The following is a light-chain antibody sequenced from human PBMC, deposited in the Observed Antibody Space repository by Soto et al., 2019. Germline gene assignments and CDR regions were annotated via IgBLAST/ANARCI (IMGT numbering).Light chain of an antibody. CDR1: SSNIGAGYD. J-gene: IGLJ3*02. CDR2: GSN. Sequence: QLVLTQPPSVSGAPGQRVTIFCTGTSSNIGAGYDVHWYQHLPGTVPKLLIYGSNNRPSGVPDRFSGSKSGTSASLAITGLQAEDEATYYCQSYDSGLPWVFGGGTKLTVL. V-gene: IGLV1-40*01. CDR3: QSYDSGLPWV.